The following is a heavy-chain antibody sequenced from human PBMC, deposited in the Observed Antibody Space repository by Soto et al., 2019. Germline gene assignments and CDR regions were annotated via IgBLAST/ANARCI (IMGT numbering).Heavy chain of an antibody. Sequence: PSETLSLTCAVYGGSFSGYYWSWIRQPPGKGLEWIGEINHSGSTNYNPSLKSRVTISVDTSKNQFSLKLSSVTAADTAVYYCATRITAFGLLIPPFDPWGQGTQVTVSS. V-gene: IGHV4-34*01. CDR2: INHSGST. J-gene: IGHJ5*02. CDR3: ATRITAFGLLIPPFDP. CDR1: GGSFSGYY. D-gene: IGHD3-3*01.